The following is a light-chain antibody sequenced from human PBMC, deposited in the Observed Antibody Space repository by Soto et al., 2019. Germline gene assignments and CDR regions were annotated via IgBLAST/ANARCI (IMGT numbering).Light chain of an antibody. Sequence: QSALTQPPSVSGSPGQSITVSCTGTSSDIGASNFVSWYQHLPGRAPKVIIFEATNRPSGVSDRFSGSKAGITASLTISGLQAADEAESFCVSYKTDDTFVFGTGTKVTDL. J-gene: IGLJ1*01. CDR2: EAT. CDR3: VSYKTDDTFV. V-gene: IGLV2-14*01. CDR1: SSDIGASNF.